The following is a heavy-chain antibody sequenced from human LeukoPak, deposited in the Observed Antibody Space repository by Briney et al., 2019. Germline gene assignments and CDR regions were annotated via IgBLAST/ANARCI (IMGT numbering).Heavy chain of an antibody. CDR3: ARDLAGGRFDL. J-gene: IGHJ5*02. D-gene: IGHD3-16*01. V-gene: IGHV3-23*01. Sequence: GGSLRLSCAASGFTFSRYALNWVRQTPGKGLEWISVISGSGDSDESTFYADSVKGRFTVSRDNSKNTVYLQMNSLRAEDTAVYYCARDLAGGRFDLWGQGTPVTVSS. CDR2: ISGSGDSDEST. CDR1: GFTFSRYA.